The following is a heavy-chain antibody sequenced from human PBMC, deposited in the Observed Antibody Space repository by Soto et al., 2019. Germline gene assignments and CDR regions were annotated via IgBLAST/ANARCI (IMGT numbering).Heavy chain of an antibody. CDR2: INWNGGRT. CDR3: ARDPIVVVAATRSYYYGMDV. V-gene: IGHV3-20*04. Sequence: GGSLRLSCAASGFTFVDYGMSWARQTPGKGLEWVSGINWNGGRTGYADSVKGRFTISRDNAKNSLYLQMNSLRAEDTALYYCARDPIVVVAATRSYYYGMDVWGQGTTVTVSS. J-gene: IGHJ6*02. D-gene: IGHD2-15*01. CDR1: GFTFVDYG.